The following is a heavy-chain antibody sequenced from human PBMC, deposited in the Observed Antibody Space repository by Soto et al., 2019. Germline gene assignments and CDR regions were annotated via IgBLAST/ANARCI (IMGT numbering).Heavy chain of an antibody. Sequence: QVQLQQWGAGLFKPSETLSLTCAVYGGSFTDDYWSWIRQPPGKGLEWIGEIHHTGGTNYNPSLKSRVTISLDTSKNQFSLTLSSVTAADTAVYYWARGRAAISMIVVVFTGGSYYFDSWGQGTLVTVSS. CDR2: IHHTGGT. CDR1: GGSFTDDY. CDR3: ARGRAAISMIVVVFTGGSYYFDS. D-gene: IGHD3-22*01. V-gene: IGHV4-34*01. J-gene: IGHJ4*02.